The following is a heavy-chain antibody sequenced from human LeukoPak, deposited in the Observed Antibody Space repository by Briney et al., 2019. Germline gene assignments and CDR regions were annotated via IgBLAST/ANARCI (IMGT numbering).Heavy chain of an antibody. CDR2: IIPIFGTA. CDR3: VSYWSGGSCYHTDY. Sequence: ASVKVSCKASGGTFSSYAISWVRQAPGQGLEWMGRIIPIFGTANYAQKFQGRVTITTDESTSTAYMELSSLRSEDTAVYYCVSYWSGGSCYHTDYWGQGTLVTVSS. D-gene: IGHD2-15*01. V-gene: IGHV1-69*05. J-gene: IGHJ4*02. CDR1: GGTFSSYA.